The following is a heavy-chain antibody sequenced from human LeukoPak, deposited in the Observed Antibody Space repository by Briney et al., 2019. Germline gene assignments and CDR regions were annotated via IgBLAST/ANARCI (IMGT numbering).Heavy chain of an antibody. CDR3: ARATAYRYYYDSSGYPNWFDP. CDR2: IYYSGST. Sequence: SETLSLTCTVSGGSISSSSYYWGWIRQPPGKGLEWIGSIYYSGSTNYNPSLKSRVTISVDTSKNQFSLKLSSVTAADTAVYYCARATAYRYYYDSSGYPNWFDPWGQGTLVTVSS. D-gene: IGHD3-22*01. V-gene: IGHV4-39*07. J-gene: IGHJ5*02. CDR1: GGSISSSSYY.